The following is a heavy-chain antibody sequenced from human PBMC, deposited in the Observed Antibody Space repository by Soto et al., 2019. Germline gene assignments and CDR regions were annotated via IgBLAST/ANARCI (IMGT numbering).Heavy chain of an antibody. CDR1: GGSISSSNW. Sequence: SETLSLTCAVSGGSISSSNWWSWVRQPPGKGLEWIGEIYHSGSTNYNPSLKSRVTISVDKSKNQFSLKLSSVTAADTAVYYCARAMGSGWHYYYGMDVWGQGTTVTVSS. D-gene: IGHD6-19*01. CDR3: ARAMGSGWHYYYGMDV. CDR2: IYHSGST. V-gene: IGHV4-4*02. J-gene: IGHJ6*02.